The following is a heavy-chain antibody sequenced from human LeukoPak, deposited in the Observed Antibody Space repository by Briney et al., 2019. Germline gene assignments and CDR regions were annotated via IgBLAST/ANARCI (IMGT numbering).Heavy chain of an antibody. Sequence: GGSLRLSCAASVVTFSSYSINCVREGPGKGLEWVSSISSSSSYIYYADSVKGRFTISRDNAKNSLYLQMNSLRAEDTAVYYCARLRPLAAGDAFDIWGQGTMVTVSS. CDR2: ISSSSSYI. D-gene: IGHD6-13*01. CDR3: ARLRPLAAGDAFDI. CDR1: VVTFSSYS. J-gene: IGHJ3*02. V-gene: IGHV3-21*01.